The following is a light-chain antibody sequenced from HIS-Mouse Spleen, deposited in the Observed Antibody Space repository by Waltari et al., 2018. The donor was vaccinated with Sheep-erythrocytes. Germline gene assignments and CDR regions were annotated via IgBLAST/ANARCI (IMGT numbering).Light chain of an antibody. CDR2: QDS. V-gene: IGLV3-1*01. J-gene: IGLJ2*01. CDR3: QAWDSSTAV. CDR1: KLGDTY. Sequence: SYELTQPPSVSVSPGQTASITCSVAKLGDTYACWYQQKPGQSPVLVIYQDSKRPSGIPERFSGSNSGNTATLTISGTQAMDEADYYCQAWDSSTAVFGGGTKLTVL.